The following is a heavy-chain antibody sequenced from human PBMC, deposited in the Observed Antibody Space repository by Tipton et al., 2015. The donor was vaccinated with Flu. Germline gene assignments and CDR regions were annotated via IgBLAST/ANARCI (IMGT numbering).Heavy chain of an antibody. J-gene: IGHJ5*02. V-gene: IGHV4-59*02. Sequence: TLSLTCTVSGGSVNNDYWSWIRQPPGKGLEYIGYIHYSGSTKSNPSLKSRVTISLDTSKNQFSLKLSSVTAADTAVYYCAREFSGWFDPWGQGTLVTVSS. CDR2: IHYSGST. CDR3: AREFSGWFDP. D-gene: IGHD2/OR15-2a*01. CDR1: GGSVNNDY.